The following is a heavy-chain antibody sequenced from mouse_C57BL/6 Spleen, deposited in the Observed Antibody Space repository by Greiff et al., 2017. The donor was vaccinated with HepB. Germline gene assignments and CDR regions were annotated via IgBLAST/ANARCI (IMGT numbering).Heavy chain of an antibody. CDR3: AREEGNPAWFAY. J-gene: IGHJ3*01. Sequence: QVQLQQPGAELVRPGSSVKLSCKASGYTFTSYWMDWVKQRPGQGLEWIGNIYPSDSETHYNQKFKDKATLTVDKSSSTAYMQLSSLTSEDSAVYYCAREEGNPAWFAYWGQGTLVTVSA. CDR1: GYTFTSYW. D-gene: IGHD2-1*01. V-gene: IGHV1-61*01. CDR2: IYPSDSET.